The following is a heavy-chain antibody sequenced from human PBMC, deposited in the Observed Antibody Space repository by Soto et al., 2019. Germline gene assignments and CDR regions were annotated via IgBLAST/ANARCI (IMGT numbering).Heavy chain of an antibody. Sequence: QVRLQESGPRLVRPSGTLSLTCTVSGVSIATSNWWTWVRQLPGKGLGWIGEVYHTGSTNYKPSLKGRFSISTHNSKNASSLYLTAVPAADTALDFWARGDIVTTTGRGNGFDVWGQGAMVTVSS. V-gene: IGHV4-4*02. CDR1: GVSIATSNW. J-gene: IGHJ3*01. CDR2: VYHTGST. CDR3: ARGDIVTTTGRGNGFDV. D-gene: IGHD2-15*01.